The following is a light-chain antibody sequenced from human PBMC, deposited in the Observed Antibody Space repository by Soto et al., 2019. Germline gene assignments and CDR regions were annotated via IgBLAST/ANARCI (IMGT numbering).Light chain of an antibody. Sequence: QSALTQPPSASGSPGQSLTISCTGTSSDVGFYNFVSWYQQRPGKAPKLVIYEVTKRPSGVPDRFSGSKSGSTASLTVSGLQADDEADYYCGSYRGSSTLVFGTGTKLTVL. CDR1: SSDVGFYNF. CDR2: EVT. CDR3: GSYRGSSTLV. V-gene: IGLV2-8*01. J-gene: IGLJ1*01.